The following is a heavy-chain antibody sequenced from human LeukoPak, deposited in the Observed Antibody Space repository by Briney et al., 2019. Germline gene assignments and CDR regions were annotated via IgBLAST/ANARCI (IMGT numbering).Heavy chain of an antibody. D-gene: IGHD2-15*01. J-gene: IGHJ4*02. CDR3: AKDASWATPGDDFDY. Sequence: GGSLRLSCAASGFIFSRSWMHWVRQAPGKGLVWVSRIQSDGSRTSYADSVKGRFTISRDNAKNTLYLEMNSLRVEDTAIYYCAKDASWATPGDDFDYWGQGTLVTVSS. CDR1: GFIFSRSW. CDR2: IQSDGSRT. V-gene: IGHV3-74*01.